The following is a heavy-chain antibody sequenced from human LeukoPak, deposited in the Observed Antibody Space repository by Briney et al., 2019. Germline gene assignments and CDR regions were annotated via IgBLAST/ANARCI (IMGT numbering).Heavy chain of an antibody. D-gene: IGHD5-24*01. CDR1: GFTFSSYG. CDR2: ISYDGSNK. CDR3: ARGEQKATITGLDS. V-gene: IGHV3-30*03. Sequence: GGSLRLSCAASGFTFSSYGMPWVRQAPGKGLEWVAVISYDGSNKYYADSVKGRFTISRDNAENSLYLQMNGLRVEDTAVYFCARGEQKATITGLDSWGQGTLVTVSS. J-gene: IGHJ4*02.